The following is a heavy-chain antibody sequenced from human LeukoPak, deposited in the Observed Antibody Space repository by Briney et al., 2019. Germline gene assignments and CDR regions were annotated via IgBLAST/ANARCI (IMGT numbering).Heavy chain of an antibody. Sequence: GGSLRLSCAASGFTFSTYAMTWVRQAPGKGLDWVSAISDSGSATDYADSVKGRFTISRDNSKSTLYLQLNSLRAEDTAVYYCARPVYCSPSGCRDYWGQGTLVTVSP. D-gene: IGHD2-15*01. V-gene: IGHV3-23*01. J-gene: IGHJ4*02. CDR1: GFTFSTYA. CDR2: ISDSGSAT. CDR3: ARPVYCSPSGCRDY.